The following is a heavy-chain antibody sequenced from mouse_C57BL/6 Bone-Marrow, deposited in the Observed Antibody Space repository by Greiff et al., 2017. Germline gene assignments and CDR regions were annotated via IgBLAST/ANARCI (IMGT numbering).Heavy chain of an antibody. D-gene: IGHD1-1*01. J-gene: IGHJ2*01. Sequence: VKLMESGAELVKPGASVKLSCKASGYTFTEYTIHWVKQRSGQGLEWIGWFYPGSGSIKYNEKFKDKATLTADKSSSTVYMELSRWTSEDSAVYFCARHEADYGSSYSFDYWGQGTTLTVSS. CDR3: ARHEADYGSSYSFDY. V-gene: IGHV1-62-2*01. CDR1: GYTFTEYT. CDR2: FYPGSGSI.